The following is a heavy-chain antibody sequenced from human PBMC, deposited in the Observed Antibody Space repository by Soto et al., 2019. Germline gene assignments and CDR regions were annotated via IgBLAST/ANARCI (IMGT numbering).Heavy chain of an antibody. D-gene: IGHD3-3*01. CDR1: GGSIGNYH. CDR3: AKNLYGYYVNPDI. Sequence: SETLSLTCTVSGGSIGNYHWSWIRQPPGKGLEWIGYIHYSGSTWYNPSLKSRVTISVDKSRNQFSLKLSSVTAADTAVYFCAKNLYGYYVNPDIWGQGXMVTV. V-gene: IGHV4-59*01. CDR2: IHYSGST. J-gene: IGHJ3*02.